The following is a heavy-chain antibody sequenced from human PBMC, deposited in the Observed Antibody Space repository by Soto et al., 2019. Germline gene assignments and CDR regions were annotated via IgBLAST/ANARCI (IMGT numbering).Heavy chain of an antibody. CDR3: ASSYCISTSCPPYYGMHV. V-gene: IGHV1-3*01. J-gene: IGHJ6*02. Sequence: ASVKASCKASGYTFASDAMHSVRQAPGQRLEWMGWINAGNGNTKYSQKFQGRVTITRDTSASTAYMELSSLRSEDTAVYYCASSYCISTSCPPYYGMHVWGQGTTVTVSS. D-gene: IGHD2-2*01. CDR1: GYTFASDA. CDR2: INAGNGNT.